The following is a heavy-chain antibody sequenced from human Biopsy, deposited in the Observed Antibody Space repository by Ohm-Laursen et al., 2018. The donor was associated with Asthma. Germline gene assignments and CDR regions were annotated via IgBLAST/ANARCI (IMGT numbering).Heavy chain of an antibody. Sequence: SQTLSLTCTVSGASIKTDDHYWSWLRQPPGKGLKWFGFIHYSESTYYNPSLKSRVSISLDTSKNQFSLSLTSVTAADTAVYYCARTTYGDDGFDPWGQGTLVTVSS. CDR1: GASIKTDDHY. CDR2: IHYSEST. D-gene: IGHD4-17*01. V-gene: IGHV4-30-4*01. J-gene: IGHJ5*02. CDR3: ARTTYGDDGFDP.